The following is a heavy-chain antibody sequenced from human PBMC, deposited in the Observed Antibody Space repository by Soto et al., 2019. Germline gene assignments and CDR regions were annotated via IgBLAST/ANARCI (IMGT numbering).Heavy chain of an antibody. Sequence: LRLSCAASGFTFSSSAMHWVRQAPGKGLEWVAVISYDGSNKYYADSVKGRFTISRDNSKNTLYLQMNSLRAEDTAVYYCARFYYDSSAFDYWGQGTLVTVSS. CDR2: ISYDGSNK. D-gene: IGHD3-22*01. CDR1: GFTFSSSA. CDR3: ARFYYDSSAFDY. J-gene: IGHJ4*02. V-gene: IGHV3-30-3*01.